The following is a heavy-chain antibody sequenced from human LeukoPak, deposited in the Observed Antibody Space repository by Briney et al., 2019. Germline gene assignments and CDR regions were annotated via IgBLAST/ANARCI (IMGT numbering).Heavy chain of an antibody. CDR2: IYNSGST. J-gene: IGHJ4*02. Sequence: SETLSLTCTVSGGSISSYYWSWIRQPPGKGLEWIGYIYNSGSTNYNPSLKSRVTISVDTSKNQFSLNLSSVTAADTAVYYCARTNRYAGGDRHFDYWGRGTLVTVSS. V-gene: IGHV4-59*03. CDR3: ARTNRYAGGDRHFDY. D-gene: IGHD1-14*01. CDR1: GGSISSYY.